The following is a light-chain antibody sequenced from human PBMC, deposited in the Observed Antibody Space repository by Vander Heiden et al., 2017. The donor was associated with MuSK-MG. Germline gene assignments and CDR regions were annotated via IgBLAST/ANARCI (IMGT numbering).Light chain of an antibody. CDR1: QSLSTW. V-gene: IGKV1-5*03. J-gene: IGKJ1*01. CDR3: QQYNSYSWT. Sequence: DIQMTQSPSTLSASVGDRVTITCRASQSLSTWLDWYQQKPGKAPKLLIYKASSLESGVPSRFSGSGSGTEFTLTISSLQPDDFATYYCQQYNSYSWTFGQGTKVEIK. CDR2: KAS.